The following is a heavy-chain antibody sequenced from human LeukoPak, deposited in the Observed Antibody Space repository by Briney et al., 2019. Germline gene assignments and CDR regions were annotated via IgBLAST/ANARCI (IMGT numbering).Heavy chain of an antibody. CDR2: ISSNGGST. Sequence: PGGSLRLSCAASGFTFSSYAVHWVRQAPGKGLEYVSAISSNGGSTYYANSVKGRFTISRDNSKNTLYLQMGSLRAEDMAVYYCARDRRGSYWDSFDYWGQGTLVTVSS. J-gene: IGHJ4*02. CDR1: GFTFSSYA. V-gene: IGHV3-64*01. CDR3: ARDRRGSYWDSFDY. D-gene: IGHD1-26*01.